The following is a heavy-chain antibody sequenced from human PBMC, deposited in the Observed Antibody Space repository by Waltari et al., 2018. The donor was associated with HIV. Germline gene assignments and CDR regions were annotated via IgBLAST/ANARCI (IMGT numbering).Heavy chain of an antibody. CDR1: GGSFSSYV. CDR2: IIPRFGAA. J-gene: IGHJ4*02. D-gene: IGHD4-17*01. Sequence: QVQLVQSGAEVKKPGSSVKVSCKASGGSFSSYVISWVRQAPGQGLEWMGGIIPRFGAANYAQKFLGRVTISADESTKTAYMELSGLRSEDTAMYYCARETQETTGGRIFDFWGQGTMVTVSS. CDR3: ARETQETTGGRIFDF. V-gene: IGHV1-69*12.